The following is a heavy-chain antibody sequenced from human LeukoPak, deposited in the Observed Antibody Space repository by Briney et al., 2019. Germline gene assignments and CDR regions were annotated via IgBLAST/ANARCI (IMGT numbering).Heavy chain of an antibody. V-gene: IGHV3-7*01. J-gene: IGHJ4*02. D-gene: IGHD3-9*01. CDR1: GFTFSSYW. Sequence: GGSLRLSCAASGFTFSSYWMSWVRQAPGKGLEWVANIKQDGSEKYYVDSVKGRFTTSRDNAKNSLYLQMNSLRDEDTAVYYCARGVLRYFDSGFGYWGQGTLVTVSS. CDR3: ARGVLRYFDSGFGY. CDR2: IKQDGSEK.